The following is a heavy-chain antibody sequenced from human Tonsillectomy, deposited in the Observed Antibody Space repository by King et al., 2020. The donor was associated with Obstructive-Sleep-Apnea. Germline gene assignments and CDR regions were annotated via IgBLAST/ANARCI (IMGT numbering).Heavy chain of an antibody. CDR1: GGSISSGGYY. CDR3: ARDHGGVGFIDY. V-gene: IGHV4-31*03. D-gene: IGHD2-8*02. J-gene: IGHJ4*02. Sequence: QLQESGPGLVKPSQTLSLTCTVSGGSISSGGYYWSWIRQHPGKGLEWIGYIYYSGSTYYNPSLKSRVTISVDTSKNQFSLKLSSVTAADTAVYYCARDHGGVGFIDYWGQGTLVTVSS. CDR2: IYYSGST.